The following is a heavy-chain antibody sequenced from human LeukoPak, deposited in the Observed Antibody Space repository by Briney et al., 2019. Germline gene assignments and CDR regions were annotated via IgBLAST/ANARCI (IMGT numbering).Heavy chain of an antibody. Sequence: PGGSLRLSCEASGFSFSSYEMNWVRQAPGKGLEWVSYTSISGYTIHYADSVKGRFTISRDDANNSLYLQMNSLRAEDTAVYYCARELPPVVTYYFDYWGQGTLVTVSS. CDR2: TSISGYTI. CDR3: ARELPPVVTYYFDY. CDR1: GFSFSSYE. D-gene: IGHD3-22*01. V-gene: IGHV3-48*03. J-gene: IGHJ4*02.